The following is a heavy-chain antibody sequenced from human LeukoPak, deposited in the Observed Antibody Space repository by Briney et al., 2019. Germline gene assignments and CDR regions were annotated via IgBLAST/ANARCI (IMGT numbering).Heavy chain of an antibody. D-gene: IGHD5-12*01. Sequence: QSGWSLRLSCAASGFTFSDYSMNWVRQAPGKGLEWISYVGISSGNTKYADSVKGRFTISGDSAKNSVFLQMNSLRVEDTAVYYCARDHRYAFDNWGQGTLVTVSS. CDR1: GFTFSDYS. CDR2: VGISSGNT. V-gene: IGHV3-48*04. J-gene: IGHJ4*02. CDR3: ARDHRYAFDN.